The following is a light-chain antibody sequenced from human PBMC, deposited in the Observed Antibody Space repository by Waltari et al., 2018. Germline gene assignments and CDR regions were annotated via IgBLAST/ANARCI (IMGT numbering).Light chain of an antibody. J-gene: IGKJ2*01. V-gene: IGKV1-5*03. Sequence: DIQMTQSPSTLSASVGDRVTITCRASQDITTSLAWYQQKPGKAPKVLIYRTSNLKSGVSSRFSGSGSGTEFTLTISSLQPDDFATYYCQQYNTYSYTFGQGTKLEIK. CDR1: QDITTS. CDR3: QQYNTYSYT. CDR2: RTS.